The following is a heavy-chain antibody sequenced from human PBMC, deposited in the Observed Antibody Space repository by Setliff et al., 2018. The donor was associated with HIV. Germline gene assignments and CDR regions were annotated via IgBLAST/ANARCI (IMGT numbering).Heavy chain of an antibody. V-gene: IGHV4-39*01. J-gene: IGHJ2*01. Sequence: SETLSLTCSVSGGPMGSSSYYWGWIRQPPGKGLEWIGSIYYTGSTYSNPSLKSRLTISEDASKSQFSLTLRSVTAADTAVYYCARRLAIGHWYFDIWGRGTLVTVSS. CDR3: ARRLAIGHWYFDI. CDR2: IYYTGST. CDR1: GGPMGSSSYY.